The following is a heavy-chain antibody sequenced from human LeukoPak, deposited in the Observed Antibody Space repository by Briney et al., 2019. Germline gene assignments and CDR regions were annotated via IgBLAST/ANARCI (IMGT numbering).Heavy chain of an antibody. CDR2: FDPEDGEP. CDR3: ATAPSLYSSGWYYFGY. J-gene: IGHJ4*02. D-gene: IGHD6-19*01. V-gene: IGHV1-24*01. Sequence: ASVKVSCKVSGYNLTEISMHWVRQAPGKGLEWMGGFDPEDGEPIHAQEFQGRVTMTEDTSTDTAFMELSSLRSEDTAVYYCATAPSLYSSGWYYFGYWGQGTLVTVSS. CDR1: GYNLTEIS.